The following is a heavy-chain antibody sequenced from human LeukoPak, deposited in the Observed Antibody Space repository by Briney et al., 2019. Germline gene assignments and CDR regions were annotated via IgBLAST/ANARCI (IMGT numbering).Heavy chain of an antibody. V-gene: IGHV3-21*01. Sequence: PGGSLTLSCAPSAFTFSRYTMTGVRQAPGKGLERVSSMSKSSSHKYSAGSAKARSTISRDNAKNSLYLKVNRLRAQDTPAFYCARVKVASAFDVWGQGTMVTVSS. CDR1: AFTFSRYT. J-gene: IGHJ3*01. CDR2: MSKSSSHK. D-gene: IGHD5-24*01. CDR3: ARVKVASAFDV.